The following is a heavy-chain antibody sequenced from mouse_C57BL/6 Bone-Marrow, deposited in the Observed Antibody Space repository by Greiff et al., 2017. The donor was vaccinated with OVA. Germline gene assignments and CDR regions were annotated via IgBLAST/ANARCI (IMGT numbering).Heavy chain of an antibody. CDR3: ARRSSDYDGYYFDY. Sequence: QVQLQQPGAELVKPGASVKMSCKASGYTFTSYWITWVKQRPGQGLEWIGDIYPGSGSTNYNEKFKSKATLTVDTSSSTAYMQLSSLTSEDSAVYDCARRSSDYDGYYFDYWGQGTTLTVSS. V-gene: IGHV1-55*01. CDR2: IYPGSGST. J-gene: IGHJ2*01. CDR1: GYTFTSYW. D-gene: IGHD2-3*01.